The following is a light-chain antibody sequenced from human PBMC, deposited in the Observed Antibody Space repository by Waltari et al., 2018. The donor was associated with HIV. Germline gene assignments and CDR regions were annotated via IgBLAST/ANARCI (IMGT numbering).Light chain of an antibody. Sequence: QSVPTQPPSASGTPGQRVASSCSGSHSNIGRNLVYWYQQLPGPAPNLLIHKDNQRPSGVPERFSASKSGSSSSLAISGLRSEDEAEYYCATWDDILSGYLFGTGTKVTVL. CDR2: KDN. V-gene: IGLV1-47*01. J-gene: IGLJ1*01. CDR3: ATWDDILSGYL. CDR1: HSNIGRNL.